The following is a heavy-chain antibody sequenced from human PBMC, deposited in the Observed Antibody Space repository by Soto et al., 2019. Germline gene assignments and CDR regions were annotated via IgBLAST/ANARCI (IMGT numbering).Heavy chain of an antibody. D-gene: IGHD6-13*01. CDR2: INAANGDT. Sequence: GAAVKVSRQASGYTLTSDARDWGRPAPEQRLEWMGWINAANGDTKYSPKFQGRVTITRDTSASTAYMELSSLRSEDTAVYYCVRRHVSATGIDWFDPWGQGTLVTVSS. CDR3: VRRHVSATGIDWFDP. J-gene: IGHJ5*02. CDR1: GYTLTSDA. V-gene: IGHV1-3*01.